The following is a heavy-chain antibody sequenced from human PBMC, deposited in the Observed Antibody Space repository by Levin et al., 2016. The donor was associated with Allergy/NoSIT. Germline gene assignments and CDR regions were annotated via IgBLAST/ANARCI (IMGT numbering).Heavy chain of an antibody. V-gene: IGHV4-30-4*01. D-gene: IGHD3-10*01. Sequence: SETLSLTCTVSGASISSGDYYWSWIRQPPGKGLEWIGYIYYSGITYYNPSLKSRVTISVDTSKNQFSLKLYSVTAADTAVYYCARAQTMVRGVIPYYFNYWGRGTLVTVSS. CDR2: IYYSGIT. CDR1: GASISSGDYY. J-gene: IGHJ4*02. CDR3: ARAQTMVRGVIPYYFNY.